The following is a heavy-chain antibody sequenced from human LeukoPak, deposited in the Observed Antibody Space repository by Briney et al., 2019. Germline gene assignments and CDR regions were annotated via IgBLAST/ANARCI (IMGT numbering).Heavy chain of an antibody. V-gene: IGHV1-8*02. D-gene: IGHD3-10*01. CDR1: GYTFTSYD. CDR2: MNPNSGNT. CDR3: ARPVYGSGSYYAY. J-gene: IGHJ4*02. Sequence: ASVKVSCKASGYTFTSYDINWVRQATGQGLEWMGWMNPNSGNTGYAQKFQGRVTMTTDTSTSTAYMELRSLRSDDTAVYYCARPVYGSGSYYAYWGQGTLVTVSS.